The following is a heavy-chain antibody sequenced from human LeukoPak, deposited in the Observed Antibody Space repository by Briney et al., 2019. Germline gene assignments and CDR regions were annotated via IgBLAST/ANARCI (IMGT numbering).Heavy chain of an antibody. J-gene: IGHJ5*02. Sequence: SETLSLTCTVSGGSISSYYWSWIRQPPGKGLEWIGYIHYSGSTNYNPSLKSRVTISVDTSKNQFSLKLSSVTAADTAVYYCAREYSSGWYPSPFDPWGQGTLVTVSS. CDR2: IHYSGST. CDR3: AREYSSGWYPSPFDP. V-gene: IGHV4-59*01. D-gene: IGHD6-19*01. CDR1: GGSISSYY.